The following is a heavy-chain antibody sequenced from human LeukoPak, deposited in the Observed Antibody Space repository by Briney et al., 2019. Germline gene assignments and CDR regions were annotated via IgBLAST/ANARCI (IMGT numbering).Heavy chain of an antibody. Sequence: GGSLRLSCAASDFTFGSYSMNWVRQAPGKGLEWVSYISSSSSTIYYADSVKGRFTISRDNAKNSLYLQMNSLRAEDTAVYYCARAEDYDFWSGLGAFGIWGQGTMVTVSS. J-gene: IGHJ3*02. D-gene: IGHD3-3*01. CDR2: ISSSSSTI. V-gene: IGHV3-48*01. CDR1: DFTFGSYS. CDR3: ARAEDYDFWSGLGAFGI.